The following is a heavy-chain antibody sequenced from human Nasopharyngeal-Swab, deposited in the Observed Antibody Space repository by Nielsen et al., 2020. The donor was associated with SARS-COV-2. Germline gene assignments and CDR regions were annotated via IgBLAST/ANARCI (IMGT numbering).Heavy chain of an antibody. CDR3: ARTNSWGRDDAFDI. CDR1: GFSFTDYW. J-gene: IGHJ3*02. CDR2: ISPENSDT. Sequence: GGSLRLSCEGSGFSFTDYWIGWVRQTPGKGLELMGNISPENSDTRYSPSFQGQATFSSDKSVATAFLQWSSLKTSDTAIYYCARTNSWGRDDAFDIWGQGTVVTVSS. V-gene: IGHV5-51*01. D-gene: IGHD2-8*01.